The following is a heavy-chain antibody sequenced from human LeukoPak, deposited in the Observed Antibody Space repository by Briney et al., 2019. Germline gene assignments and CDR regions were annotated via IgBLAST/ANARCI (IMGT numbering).Heavy chain of an antibody. CDR1: GFTFISYS. D-gene: IGHD2-15*01. CDR2: ISSSSSYI. Sequence: GGSLRLSCAASGFTFISYSMNWVRQAPGKGLEWLSSISSSSSYIYYADSVKGRFTISRDNAKNSLYLQMNSLRAEDTAVYYCAKSGYCSGGSCYQFDYWGQGTLVTVSS. V-gene: IGHV3-21*04. J-gene: IGHJ4*02. CDR3: AKSGYCSGGSCYQFDY.